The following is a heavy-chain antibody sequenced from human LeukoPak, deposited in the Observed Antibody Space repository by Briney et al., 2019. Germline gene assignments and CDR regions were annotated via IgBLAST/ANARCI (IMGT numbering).Heavy chain of an antibody. CDR3: AREEGDY. CDR2: IYYSGST. J-gene: IGHJ4*02. CDR1: GGSISSYY. Sequence: SETLSPTCTVSGGSISSYYWSWIRQPPGQGLEWIGYIYYSGSTNYNPSPKSRGTISVDTSKNQFSLKLSSVTAADTAVYYCAREEGDYWGQGTLVTVSS. V-gene: IGHV4-59*01.